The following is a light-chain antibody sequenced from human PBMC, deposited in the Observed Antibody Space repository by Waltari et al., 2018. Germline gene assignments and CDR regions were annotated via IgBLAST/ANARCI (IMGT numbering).Light chain of an antibody. V-gene: IGKV1-12*01. J-gene: IGKJ1*01. Sequence: DIQMTQSPSSVSASVGDRVTLTCRASQGISSRFAWYQQKPGKAPKLLLYDASSLHSGVPSRFSGSGSGTDFTLTIRSLQPEDFATYYCQQVNSFPRTFGQGTKVEVK. CDR1: QGISSR. CDR2: DAS. CDR3: QQVNSFPRT.